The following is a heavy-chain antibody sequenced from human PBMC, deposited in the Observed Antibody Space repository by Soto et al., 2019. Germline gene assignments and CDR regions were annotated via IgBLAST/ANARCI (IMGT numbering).Heavy chain of an antibody. V-gene: IGHV1-69*13. D-gene: IGHD5-18*01. J-gene: IGHJ4*02. CDR1: GGTFSSYA. CDR3: ASKRGYSYGPGKGAFDY. CDR2: IIPIFGTA. Sequence: SVKVSCKASGGTFSSYAISWVRQAPGQGLEWMGGIIPIFGTANYAQKFQGRVTITADESTSTAYMELSSLRSGDTAVYYCASKRGYSYGPGKGAFDYWGQGTLVTVSS.